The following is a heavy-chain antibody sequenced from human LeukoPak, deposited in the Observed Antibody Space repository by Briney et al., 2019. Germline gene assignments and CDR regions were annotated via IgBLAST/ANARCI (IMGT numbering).Heavy chain of an antibody. V-gene: IGHV3-21*01. D-gene: IGHD6-13*01. Sequence: GGSLRLSCAASGFTFSSYSMNWVRQAPGKGLEWVSSISSSSSYIYYADSVKGRFTISRDNAKNSLYLQMNSLRAEDTAVYYCASSLGGGSSWCAFDYWGQGTLVTVSS. CDR3: ASSLGGGSSWCAFDY. CDR1: GFTFSSYS. J-gene: IGHJ4*02. CDR2: ISSSSSYI.